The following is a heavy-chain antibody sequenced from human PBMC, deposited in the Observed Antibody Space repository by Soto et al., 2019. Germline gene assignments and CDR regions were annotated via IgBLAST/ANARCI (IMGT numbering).Heavy chain of an antibody. CDR2: ITGSGGST. Sequence: EVQLLGSGGGLIQPGGSLRLSCAASGFTFSSYAMSWVRQAPGKGLEWVSAITGSGGSTYYADSVKGRFTISRDNSKNTLHLQMNSLRAEDTAVYFCAKVPNWGTHYYFDYWGQGTLVTVSS. J-gene: IGHJ4*02. CDR1: GFTFSSYA. V-gene: IGHV3-23*01. CDR3: AKVPNWGTHYYFDY. D-gene: IGHD7-27*01.